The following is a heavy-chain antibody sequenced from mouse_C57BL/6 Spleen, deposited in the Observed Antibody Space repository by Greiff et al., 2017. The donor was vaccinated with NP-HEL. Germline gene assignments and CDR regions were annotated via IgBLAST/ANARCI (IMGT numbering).Heavy chain of an antibody. CDR3: ARDDGYYLAY. CDR2: IDPSDSYT. J-gene: IGHJ3*01. CDR1: GYTFTSYW. V-gene: IGHV1-69*01. Sequence: QVQLKQPGAELVMPGASVKLSCKASGYTFTSYWMHWVKQRPGQGLEWIGEIDPSDSYTNYNQKFKGKSTLTVDKSSSTAYMQLSSLTSEDSAVYYCARDDGYYLAYWGQGTLVTVSA. D-gene: IGHD2-3*01.